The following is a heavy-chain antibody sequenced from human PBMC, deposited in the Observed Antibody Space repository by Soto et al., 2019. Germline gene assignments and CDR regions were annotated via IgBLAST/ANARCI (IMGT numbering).Heavy chain of an antibody. J-gene: IGHJ5*02. CDR3: ARDVLDTAMGTLWFDP. V-gene: IGHV3-66*01. D-gene: IGHD5-18*01. CDR1: GFTVSSNY. CDR2: IYSGGST. Sequence: PGVSLRLSCAASGFTVSSNYMSWVRQAPGKGLEWVSVIYSGGSTYYADSVKGRFTISRDNSKNTLYLQMNSLRAEDTAVYYCARDVLDTAMGTLWFDPWGQGPLVTVS.